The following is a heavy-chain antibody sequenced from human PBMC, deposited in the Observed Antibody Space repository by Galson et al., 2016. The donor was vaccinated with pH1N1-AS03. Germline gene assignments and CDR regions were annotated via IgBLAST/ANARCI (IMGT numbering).Heavy chain of an antibody. CDR2: IDNDGRNT. CDR1: GFIFNNHW. J-gene: IGHJ3*02. V-gene: IGHV3-74*01. CDR3: ARDGMRGDACDI. D-gene: IGHD1-1*01. Sequence: SLRLSCAASGFIFNNHWMHWVRQPPGEGLVWVSRIDNDGRNTNYADSVKGRFIISRDNAKYTLYLEMNSLRVEDTSVYYCARDGMRGDACDIWGQGTMVTVSP.